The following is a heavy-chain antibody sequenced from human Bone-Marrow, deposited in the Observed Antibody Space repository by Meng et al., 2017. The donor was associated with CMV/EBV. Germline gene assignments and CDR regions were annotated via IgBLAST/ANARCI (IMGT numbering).Heavy chain of an antibody. V-gene: IGHV1-69*10. Sequence: SVKVSCKTSGGTFSSYVISWVRRAPGQGLKWMGGIIPTFDMTKYAQKFQGRLTIVADKATSTAYMELSGLSSEDTAVYYCARETRRRFWRGQTGNGMDVWGQGTAVTVSS. D-gene: IGHD3-3*01. CDR1: GGTFSSYV. J-gene: IGHJ6*02. CDR3: ARETRRRFWRGQTGNGMDV. CDR2: IIPTFDMT.